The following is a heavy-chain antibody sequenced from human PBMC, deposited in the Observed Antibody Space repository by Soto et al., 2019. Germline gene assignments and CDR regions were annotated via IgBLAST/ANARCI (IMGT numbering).Heavy chain of an antibody. D-gene: IGHD2-15*01. CDR2: IIPILGIA. V-gene: IGHV1-69*04. Sequence: SVKVSCKASGGTFSSYTISWVRQAPGQGLEWMGRIIPILGIANYAQKFQGRVTITADKSTSTAYMELSSLRSEDTAVYYCARDNEDIVVVVAANAEYFQHWGQGTLVTVSS. CDR1: GGTFSSYT. CDR3: ARDNEDIVVVVAANAEYFQH. J-gene: IGHJ1*01.